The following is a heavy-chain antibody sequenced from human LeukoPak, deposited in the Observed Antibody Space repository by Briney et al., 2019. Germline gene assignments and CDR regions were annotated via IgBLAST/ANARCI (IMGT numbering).Heavy chain of an antibody. CDR2: INHSGST. V-gene: IGHV4-34*01. J-gene: IGHJ6*03. CDR3: ARGRGYSYGYVAYYYYYYMDV. D-gene: IGHD5-18*01. Sequence: PSETLSLTCAVYGGSFSGYYWSWIRQPPGKGLEWIGEINHSGSTNYNPSLKSRVTISVDTSKNQFSLKLSSMTAADTAVYYCARGRGYSYGYVAYYYYYYMDVWGKGTTVTVSS. CDR1: GGSFSGYY.